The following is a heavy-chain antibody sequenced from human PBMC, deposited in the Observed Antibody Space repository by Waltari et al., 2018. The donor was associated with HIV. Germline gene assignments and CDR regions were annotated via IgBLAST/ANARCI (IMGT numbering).Heavy chain of an antibody. CDR1: GGSISSYY. CDR2: IYTSGST. J-gene: IGHJ6*02. V-gene: IGHV4-4*07. D-gene: IGHD3-10*01. Sequence: QVQLQESGPGLVKPSETLSLTCTVSGGSISSYYWSWIRQPAGKGLAWIGRIYTSGSTNYNPSLRGRVTMSVDTSKNQFSLKLSSVTAADTAVYYCARDGTMVRGTDYYYGMDVWGQGTTVTVSS. CDR3: ARDGTMVRGTDYYYGMDV.